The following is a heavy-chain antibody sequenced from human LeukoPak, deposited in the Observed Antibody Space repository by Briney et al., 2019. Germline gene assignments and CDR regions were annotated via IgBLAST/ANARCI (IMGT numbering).Heavy chain of an antibody. J-gene: IGHJ4*02. CDR3: ANQAYSQFDY. D-gene: IGHD4-11*01. CDR2: ISPDGSAE. Sequence: GGSLRHSCVASGFAFNSYWMSWVRQAPGKGLELVANISPDGSAEDYVDSVRGRFAISRDNAKRSLYLQMNSLSPEDTAVYYCANQAYSQFDYWGQGTLVTVSS. V-gene: IGHV3-7*01. CDR1: GFAFNSYW.